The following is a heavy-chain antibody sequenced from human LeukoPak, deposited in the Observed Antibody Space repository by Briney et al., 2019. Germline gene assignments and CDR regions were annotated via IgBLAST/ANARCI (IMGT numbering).Heavy chain of an antibody. Sequence: SETLSLTCTVSGGSISSGGYYWSWIRQHPGKGLEWIGYIYYSGSTYYNPSLKSRVTISVDTSKNQFSLKLSSVTAADTAVYYCARDQYYDILTGYYSYYYGMDVWGQGTTVTVSS. CDR2: IYYSGST. J-gene: IGHJ6*02. CDR1: GGSISSGGYY. D-gene: IGHD3-9*01. CDR3: ARDQYYDILTGYYSYYYGMDV. V-gene: IGHV4-31*03.